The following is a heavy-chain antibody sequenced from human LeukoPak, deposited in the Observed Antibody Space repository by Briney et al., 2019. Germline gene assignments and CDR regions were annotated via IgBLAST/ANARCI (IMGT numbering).Heavy chain of an antibody. Sequence: HPGGSLRLSCAASGFTFSDFWMTWARQAPGKGLEWVANIKQDGSEKYYVDSVRGRFTISRDNAKNSLYLQMNSLRAEDTAVYYCARRGWFGELFPANYWGQGTLVTVSS. CDR2: IKQDGSEK. CDR1: GFTFSDFW. V-gene: IGHV3-7*01. D-gene: IGHD3-10*01. J-gene: IGHJ4*02. CDR3: ARRGWFGELFPANY.